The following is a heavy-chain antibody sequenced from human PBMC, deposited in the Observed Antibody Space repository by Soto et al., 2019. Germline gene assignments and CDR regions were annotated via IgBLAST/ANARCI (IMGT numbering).Heavy chain of an antibody. CDR3: ARFVLRSFDWLFYEVPRNAWFDP. CDR1: GGSISSGCYY. CDR2: IYYSGST. V-gene: IGHV4-31*03. Sequence: PSETLSRTCTVSGGSISSGCYYWIWIRQHPGKGLERIGSIYYSGSTYYNPSLKSRVTISVDPSKNQFSLKLSSVTAADTALYYCARFVLRSFDWLFYEVPRNAWFDPWGQGTLVTVSS. J-gene: IGHJ5*02. D-gene: IGHD3-9*01.